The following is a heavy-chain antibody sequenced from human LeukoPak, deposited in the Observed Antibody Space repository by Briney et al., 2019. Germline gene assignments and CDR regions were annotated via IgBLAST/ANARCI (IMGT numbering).Heavy chain of an antibody. J-gene: IGHJ6*03. Sequence: ASVKVSCKVSGITLNDLSIQWVRQAPGKGLEWMGGFDPEDGETIYAPKFQARVTMTRNTSISTAYMELSSLRSEDTAVYYCARAVEMATIGGNYYYYMDVWGKGTTVTISS. CDR1: GITLNDLS. CDR3: ARAVEMATIGGNYYYYMDV. D-gene: IGHD5-24*01. CDR2: FDPEDGET. V-gene: IGHV1-24*01.